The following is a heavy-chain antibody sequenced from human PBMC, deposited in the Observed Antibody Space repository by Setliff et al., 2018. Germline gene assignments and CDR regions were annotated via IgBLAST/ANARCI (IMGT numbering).Heavy chain of an antibody. CDR3: ASPFPHGWSGYYGVGWFDP. CDR1: GYNLIEVS. Sequence: ASVKVSCKVSGYNLIEVSMHWVRQAPGKGLEWMGGFDPEDGETIYAQKFQGRVTMTTDTSTSTAYMELRSLRSEDTAVYYCASPFPHGWSGYYGVGWFDPWGQGTLVTVSS. J-gene: IGHJ5*02. CDR2: FDPEDGET. V-gene: IGHV1-24*01. D-gene: IGHD3-3*01.